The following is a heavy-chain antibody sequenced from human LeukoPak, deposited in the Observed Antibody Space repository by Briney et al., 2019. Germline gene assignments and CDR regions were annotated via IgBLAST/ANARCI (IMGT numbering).Heavy chain of an antibody. CDR1: GFTFSSYG. J-gene: IGHJ4*02. CDR3: ARGHGEFGGVIVLGAAFDY. CDR2: ISYDGSNK. Sequence: GGSLRLSCAASGFTFSSYGMHWVRQAPGKGLEWVAVISYDGSNKYYADSVKGRFTISRDNSNNTLYLQMNRLRAEDTAVYYCARGHGEFGGVIVLGAAFDYWGQGTLFTVSS. D-gene: IGHD3-16*02. V-gene: IGHV3-30*03.